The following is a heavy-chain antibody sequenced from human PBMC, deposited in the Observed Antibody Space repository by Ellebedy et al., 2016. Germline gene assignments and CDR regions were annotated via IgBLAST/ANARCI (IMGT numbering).Heavy chain of an antibody. CDR2: ISSSSSYI. V-gene: IGHV3-21*01. CDR1: GFTFSSYS. D-gene: IGHD1-7*01. Sequence: GESLKISXAASGFTFSSYSMNWVRQAPGKGLEWVSSISSSSSYIYYADSVKGRFTISRDNAKNSLYLQMNSLRAEDTAVYYCARVGGGTGTTSDAFDIWGQGTMVTVSS. CDR3: ARVGGGTGTTSDAFDI. J-gene: IGHJ3*02.